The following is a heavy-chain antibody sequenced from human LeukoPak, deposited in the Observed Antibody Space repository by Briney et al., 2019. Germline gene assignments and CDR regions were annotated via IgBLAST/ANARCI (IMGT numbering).Heavy chain of an antibody. Sequence: GGSLRLSCVGSGFNLSGYGIHWVRQAPGKGLEWVAVVSYDGGHKYYADSVKGRFTISRDTSSDTVSLQMNSLRVEDTALYYCAKDRINMMVMGHDSGLDCWGQGTLVTVSS. D-gene: IGHD3-22*01. CDR1: GFNLSGYG. CDR3: AKDRINMMVMGHDSGLDC. CDR2: VSYDGGHK. V-gene: IGHV3-30*18. J-gene: IGHJ4*02.